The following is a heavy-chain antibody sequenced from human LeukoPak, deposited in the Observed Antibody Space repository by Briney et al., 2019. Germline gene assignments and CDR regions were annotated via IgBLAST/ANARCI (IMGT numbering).Heavy chain of an antibody. CDR3: ARDREQQLAGENNWFDP. CDR1: GYTFTSYY. Sequence: GASVKVSCKASGYTFTSYYMHWVRQAPGQGLEWMGIINPSSGSTSYAQKFQGRVTMTRDTSTSTVYMELSSLRSEDTAVYYCARDREQQLAGENNWFDPWGQGTLVTVSS. V-gene: IGHV1-46*01. D-gene: IGHD6-13*01. J-gene: IGHJ5*02. CDR2: INPSSGST.